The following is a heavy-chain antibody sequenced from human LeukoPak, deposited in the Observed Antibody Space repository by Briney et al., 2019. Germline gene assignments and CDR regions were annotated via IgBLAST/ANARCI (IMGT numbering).Heavy chain of an antibody. D-gene: IGHD6-19*01. J-gene: IGHJ4*02. CDR3: AKYTAYSTGWPNY. CDR1: GFTFNTYA. V-gene: IGHV3-23*01. Sequence: GGSLRLSCAASGFTFNTYAMSWVRQAPGKGLEWVSTISGSGGSTYYADSVKGRFTISRDNSKNTLYLQMNSLRAEDTAVYYCAKYTAYSTGWPNYWGQGTLVTVS. CDR2: ISGSGGST.